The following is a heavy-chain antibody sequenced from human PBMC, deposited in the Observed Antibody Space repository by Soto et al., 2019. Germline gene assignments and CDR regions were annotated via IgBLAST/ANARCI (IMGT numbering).Heavy chain of an antibody. CDR3: ARDLASETGSTY. D-gene: IGHD1-7*01. Sequence: ASVKVSCKASGYTFSSYYIHWVRQAPGQGLEWMGVINPNGGTTGYAQKFQGRVTMTRDTSTSTVYMELGSLTSEDTAVYYCARDLASETGSTYWGQGTLVTVSS. CDR2: INPNGGTT. J-gene: IGHJ4*02. CDR1: GYTFSSYY. V-gene: IGHV1-46*01.